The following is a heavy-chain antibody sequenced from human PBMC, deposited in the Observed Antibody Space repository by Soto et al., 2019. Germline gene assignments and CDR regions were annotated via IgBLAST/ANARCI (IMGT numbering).Heavy chain of an antibody. Sequence: EVQLVESGGGLVKPGGSLRLSCAASGFTFSSYSMNWVRQAPGKGLEWVSSISSSSSYIYYADSVKGRFTISRDNAKNSLYLQMNSLRAEDTAGYYCARDPYCSGGSCYSSDYWGQGTLVTVSS. J-gene: IGHJ4*02. CDR3: ARDPYCSGGSCYSSDY. CDR2: ISSSSSYI. V-gene: IGHV3-21*01. D-gene: IGHD2-15*01. CDR1: GFTFSSYS.